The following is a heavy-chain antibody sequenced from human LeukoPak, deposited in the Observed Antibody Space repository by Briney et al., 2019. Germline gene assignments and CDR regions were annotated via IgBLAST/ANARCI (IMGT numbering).Heavy chain of an antibody. Sequence: GGSLRLSCAASGFTFSSYSMDWVRQAPGKGLEWVSYISSSSSSIYYADSVTGRFTISRDNAKNSLYLQMNSLRAEDTAVYYCARSRSGWYFDYWGQGTLVTVSS. CDR2: ISSSSSSI. J-gene: IGHJ4*02. CDR1: GFTFSSYS. D-gene: IGHD6-19*01. CDR3: ARSRSGWYFDY. V-gene: IGHV3-48*01.